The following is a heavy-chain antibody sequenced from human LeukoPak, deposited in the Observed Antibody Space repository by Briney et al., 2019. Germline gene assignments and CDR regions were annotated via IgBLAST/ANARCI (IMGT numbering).Heavy chain of an antibody. J-gene: IGHJ4*02. CDR3: ARSYQLDY. Sequence: GGSLRLSCVVSGFYFGSFWMTWVRQAPGKGLDWVANIKYDGGEIYYADSVKGRFTISRDNANSSLYLQLNNLRVEDTALYYCARSYQLDYWGQGTLVTVSS. CDR1: GFYFGSFW. V-gene: IGHV3-7*01. D-gene: IGHD2-2*01. CDR2: IKYDGGEI.